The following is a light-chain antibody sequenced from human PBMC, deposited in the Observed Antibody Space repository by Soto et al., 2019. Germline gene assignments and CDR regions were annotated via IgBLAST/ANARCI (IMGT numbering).Light chain of an antibody. V-gene: IGKV3-20*01. J-gene: IGKJ2*01. Sequence: EIVLTQSPATLYLSPGERATLSCRASQSVSSNLAWYQQKPGQAPRLLSYGASSRATGIPDRFSGSGSGTDFTLTISRLEPEDFAVYYCQQYGSSPMYTFGQGTKVDNK. CDR3: QQYGSSPMYT. CDR1: QSVSSN. CDR2: GAS.